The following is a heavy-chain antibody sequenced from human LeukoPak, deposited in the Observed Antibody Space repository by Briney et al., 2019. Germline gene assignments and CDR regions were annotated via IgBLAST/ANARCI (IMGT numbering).Heavy chain of an antibody. J-gene: IGHJ4*02. CDR3: ARHVKRVVAATPVQFDY. Sequence: GASVKVSCKASGYTFTSYGISWVRQAPGQGLEWMGWISAYIVNTNYAQKLQGRVTMTTYTSTSTTYLEMRSLRSCDPAVHYCARHVKRVVAATPVQFDYWGPGALVTVSS. CDR2: ISAYIVNT. V-gene: IGHV1-18*01. D-gene: IGHD2-15*01. CDR1: GYTFTSYG.